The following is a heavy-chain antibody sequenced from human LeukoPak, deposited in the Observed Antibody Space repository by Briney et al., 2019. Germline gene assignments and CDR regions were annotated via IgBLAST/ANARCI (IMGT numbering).Heavy chain of an antibody. V-gene: IGHV1-18*01. CDR1: GYTFTSYG. J-gene: IGHJ4*02. D-gene: IGHD5-12*01. Sequence: GASVNVSCKASGYTFTSYGISWVLQAPGQGLEWMGWISAYNGNTNYAQKFQGKVTMTTDTSTSTAYMELRSLRSDDTAVYYCARDSRYDEGYWGQGTLVTVSS. CDR2: ISAYNGNT. CDR3: ARDSRYDEGY.